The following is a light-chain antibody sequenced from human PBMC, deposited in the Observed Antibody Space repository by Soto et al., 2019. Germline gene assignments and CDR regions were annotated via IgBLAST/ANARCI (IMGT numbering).Light chain of an antibody. CDR1: QNVGSS. CDR3: QQYKNFYT. CDR2: TAS. J-gene: IGKJ2*01. Sequence: ILLTQSPVTLSVSPGERATLSCRSSQNVGSSLAWYQQTPGQPPRLLIQTASTRATGIPARFSGSGSGTEFTLTISSLQSEDSAVYYCQQYKNFYTFGQGTKLEIK. V-gene: IGKV3-15*01.